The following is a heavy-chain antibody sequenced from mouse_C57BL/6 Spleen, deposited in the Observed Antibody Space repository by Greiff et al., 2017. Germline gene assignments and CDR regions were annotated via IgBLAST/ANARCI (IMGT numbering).Heavy chain of an antibody. V-gene: IGHV1-22*01. J-gene: IGHJ3*01. CDR1: GYTFTDYN. CDR2: INPNNGGT. Sequence: EVQLQESGPELVKPGASVKMSCKASGYTFTDYNMHWVKQSHGKSLEWIGYINPNNGGTSYNQKFKGKATLTVNKSSSTAYMELRSLTSEDSAVYYCAPYDGYFRPPFAYWGQGTLVTVSA. D-gene: IGHD2-3*01. CDR3: APYDGYFRPPFAY.